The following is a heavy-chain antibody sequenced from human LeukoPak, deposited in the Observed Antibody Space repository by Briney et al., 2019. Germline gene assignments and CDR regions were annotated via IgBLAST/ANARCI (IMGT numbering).Heavy chain of an antibody. Sequence: SQTLSLTCSVSAASISVYYWSWIPQPPVKGLELIGYIYYSGSTNYNPTLKSRATISVDTSMKQFSLELSSVTAADTAVYYCARDRDKSWIGSSSDWYFELWGRGTLVTVSS. V-gene: IGHV4-59*01. CDR2: IYYSGST. J-gene: IGHJ2*01. CDR3: ARDRDKSWIGSSSDWYFEL. CDR1: AASISVYY. D-gene: IGHD3-3*01.